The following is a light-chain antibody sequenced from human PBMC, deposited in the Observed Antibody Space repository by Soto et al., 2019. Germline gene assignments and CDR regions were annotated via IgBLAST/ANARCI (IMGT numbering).Light chain of an antibody. J-gene: IGLJ2*01. Sequence: QSVLTQPPSASGTLGQRVTISCSGSSSNIGSKTVNWYQQLPGTAPKLLIYSNNQRPSGVPDRFSGSKSGTSASLAISGLRSEDGDEYYCAACDGSLNGVLFGGGTKLTVL. V-gene: IGLV1-44*01. CDR2: SNN. CDR3: AACDGSLNGVL. CDR1: SSNIGSKT.